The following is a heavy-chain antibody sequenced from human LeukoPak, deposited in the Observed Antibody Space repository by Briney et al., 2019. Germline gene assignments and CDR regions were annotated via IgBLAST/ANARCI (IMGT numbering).Heavy chain of an antibody. CDR3: ALGGSRRYYFDY. J-gene: IGHJ4*02. V-gene: IGHV1-69*05. D-gene: IGHD1-26*01. Sequence: ASVNVSFKASGGTFSSYAISWVRQAPGQGLEWMGGIIPIFGTANYAQKFQGRVTTTTDESTSTASVELSSLGSEDTAGYYCALGGSRRYYFDYWGQGTLVTVSS. CDR1: GGTFSSYA. CDR2: IIPIFGTA.